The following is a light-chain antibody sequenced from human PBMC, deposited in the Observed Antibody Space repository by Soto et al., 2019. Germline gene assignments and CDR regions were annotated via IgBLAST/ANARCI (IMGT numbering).Light chain of an antibody. CDR3: ASYTSNSTSVI. J-gene: IGLJ2*01. CDR2: EVS. Sequence: QSVLTQPASVSGSPGQSITISCTGTSSDVGGYKYVSWYQQHPDKAPKLIIFEVSNRPSGISSRFSGSKSGNTASLTISGLQAEDEADYYCASYTSNSTSVIFGRGTQLTVL. CDR1: SSDVGGYKY. V-gene: IGLV2-14*01.